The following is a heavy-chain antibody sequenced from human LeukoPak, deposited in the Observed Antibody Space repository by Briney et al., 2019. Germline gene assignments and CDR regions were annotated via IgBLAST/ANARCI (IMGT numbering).Heavy chain of an antibody. CDR1: GFTFSVYA. Sequence: PGGSLRLSCAASGFTFSVYAMSWVRQAPGKGLEWVSTISGSGDSTYYPDSVKGRFTISRDNSKNTLYLQKNSLRAEDTAVYYCAKDRVVPSATYQWGQGTLVTVSS. D-gene: IGHD2-2*01. J-gene: IGHJ4*02. V-gene: IGHV3-23*01. CDR2: ISGSGDST. CDR3: AKDRVVPSATYQ.